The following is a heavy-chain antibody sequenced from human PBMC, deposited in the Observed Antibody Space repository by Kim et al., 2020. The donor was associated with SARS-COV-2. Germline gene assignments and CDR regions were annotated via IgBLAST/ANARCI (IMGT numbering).Heavy chain of an antibody. D-gene: IGHD5-12*01. V-gene: IGHV3-30*18. CDR2: ISYDGSNK. CDR1: GFTFSSYA. J-gene: IGHJ4*02. Sequence: GGSLRLSCAASGFTFSSYAIHWVRQAPGKGLERVAVISYDGSNKYYADSVKGRFTISRDNSKNTLYLQMNSLRAEDTAVYYCAKRADGYKNHFDYWGQGTLVTVSS. CDR3: AKRADGYKNHFDY.